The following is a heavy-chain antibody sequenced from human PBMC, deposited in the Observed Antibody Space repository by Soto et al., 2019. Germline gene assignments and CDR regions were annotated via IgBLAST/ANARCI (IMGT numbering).Heavy chain of an antibody. CDR2: IYYSGST. D-gene: IGHD5-12*01. V-gene: IGHV4-39*01. Sequence: QLQLQESGPGLVKPSETLSLTCTVSGGSISSISYYWGWIRQPPGKGLEWIGSIYYSGSTYYNPSLKSRVTISVDTSKNQFSLKLSSVTAADTAVYYCARLLRHNYYGMDVWGQGTTVTVSS. CDR3: ARLLRHNYYGMDV. CDR1: GGSISSISYY. J-gene: IGHJ6*02.